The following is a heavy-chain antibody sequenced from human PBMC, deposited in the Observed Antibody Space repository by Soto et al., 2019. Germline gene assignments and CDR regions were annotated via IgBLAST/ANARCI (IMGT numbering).Heavy chain of an antibody. Sequence: SETLSLTCTVSGGSISSGYHYWSWIRQPPGKGLEWIGYIYYSATTYYNPPLKSRVTVSVDTSKNQFSLRLSYVTAADTAVYSCATYYDSSGQTFDFWGQGTPVTVSS. V-gene: IGHV4-30-4*01. J-gene: IGHJ4*02. D-gene: IGHD3-22*01. CDR2: IYYSATT. CDR3: ATYYDSSGQTFDF. CDR1: GGSISSGYHY.